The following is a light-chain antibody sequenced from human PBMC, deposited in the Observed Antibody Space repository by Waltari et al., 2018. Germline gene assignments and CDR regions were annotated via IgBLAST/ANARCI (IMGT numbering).Light chain of an antibody. CDR2: YDN. CDR1: NSNIGNNA. CDR3: EAWDDTLNGVV. J-gene: IGLJ3*02. Sequence: QSVLTQPPSVSEAPRQWVTISCSGSNSNIGNNAVNWYQKLPGKAPKLLIYYDNLLSAGVSDRFSGSKSDTSASLAISGLQSEDEADYYCEAWDDTLNGVVFGGGTKLTVL. V-gene: IGLV1-36*01.